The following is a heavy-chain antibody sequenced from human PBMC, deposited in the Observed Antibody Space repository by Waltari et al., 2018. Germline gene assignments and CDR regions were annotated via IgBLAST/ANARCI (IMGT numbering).Heavy chain of an antibody. CDR2: RNPSSGNT. Sequence: QVQLVQSGAEVKKPGASVKVSCKASGYTFTSYDINWVRQATGQGLEWIGWRNPSSGNTGYAQKFQGRVTITRNTSISTAYMGVSSLRYEDTAGYYCAIFSRVYGGNAGDAFDIWGQGTMVTVSS. V-gene: IGHV1-8*03. CDR3: AIFSRVYGGNAGDAFDI. J-gene: IGHJ3*02. D-gene: IGHD2-15*01. CDR1: GYTFTSYD.